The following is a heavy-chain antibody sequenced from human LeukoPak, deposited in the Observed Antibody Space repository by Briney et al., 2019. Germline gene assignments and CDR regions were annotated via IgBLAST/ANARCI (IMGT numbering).Heavy chain of an antibody. V-gene: IGHV4-34*01. J-gene: IGHJ5*02. CDR1: GGSFSGYY. D-gene: IGHD2-2*01. CDR2: INHSGST. Sequence: SETLSLTCAVYGGSFSGYYWSWIRQPPGKGLEWIGEINHSGSTNYNPSLKSRVTISVDTSKNQFSLKLSSVTAADTAVYYCARYCSSTSCDRSWFDLWGQGTLVTVSS. CDR3: ARYCSSTSCDRSWFDL.